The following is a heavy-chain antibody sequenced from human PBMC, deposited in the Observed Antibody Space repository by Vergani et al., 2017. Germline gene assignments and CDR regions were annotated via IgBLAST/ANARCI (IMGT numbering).Heavy chain of an antibody. CDR3: ARVIAAAGTNCYYYMDV. CDR1: GGSFSGYY. J-gene: IGHJ6*03. CDR2: INHSGST. Sequence: QVQLQQWGAGLLKPSETLSLTCAVYGGSFSGYYWSWIRHPPGKGLEWIGEINHSGSTNYNPSLKSRVTISVDTSKNQFPLKLSSVTAADTAVYYCARVIAAAGTNCYYYMDVWGKGTTVTVSS. V-gene: IGHV4-34*01. D-gene: IGHD6-13*01.